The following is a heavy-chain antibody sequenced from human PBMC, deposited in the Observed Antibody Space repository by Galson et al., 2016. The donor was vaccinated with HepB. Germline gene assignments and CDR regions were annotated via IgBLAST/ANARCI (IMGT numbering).Heavy chain of an antibody. Sequence: SLRLSCAASGSTFSTYTMNWVRQAPGKGLEWVSYISSSSSTIFYADSVKGRFTISRDNAKNSLYLQMNSLRDEDTAVYYCATQYCGGGSCYSAAPGHWYFDLWGRGTLVTVSS. CDR3: ATQYCGGGSCYSAAPGHWYFDL. J-gene: IGHJ2*01. CDR1: GSTFSTYT. CDR2: ISSSSSTI. V-gene: IGHV3-48*02. D-gene: IGHD2-15*01.